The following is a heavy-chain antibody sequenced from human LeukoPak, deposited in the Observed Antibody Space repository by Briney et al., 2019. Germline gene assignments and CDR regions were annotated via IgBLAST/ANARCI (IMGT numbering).Heavy chain of an antibody. V-gene: IGHV3-23*01. Sequence: QSGGSLRLSCAASGFTFSSYAMSWVRQAPGKGLEWVSAISGSGGSTYYADSVKGRFTISRDNSKNTLYLQMNSLRAEDTAVYYCAKSLLQQQWALGYYFDYWGQGTLVTVSS. D-gene: IGHD6-13*01. CDR2: ISGSGGST. J-gene: IGHJ4*02. CDR3: AKSLLQQQWALGYYFDY. CDR1: GFTFSSYA.